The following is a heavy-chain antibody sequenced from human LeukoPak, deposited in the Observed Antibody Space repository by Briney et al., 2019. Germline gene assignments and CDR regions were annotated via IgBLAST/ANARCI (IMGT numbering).Heavy chain of an antibody. Sequence: SVKVSCKASGHTFTGYYMHWVRQAPGQGLEWMGGIIPIFGTANYAQKFQGRVTITADESTSTAYMELSSLRSEDTAVYYCARGFCSGGSCYSFDYWGQGTLVTVSS. CDR3: ARGFCSGGSCYSFDY. CDR1: GHTFTGYY. D-gene: IGHD2-15*01. J-gene: IGHJ4*02. V-gene: IGHV1-69*13. CDR2: IIPIFGTA.